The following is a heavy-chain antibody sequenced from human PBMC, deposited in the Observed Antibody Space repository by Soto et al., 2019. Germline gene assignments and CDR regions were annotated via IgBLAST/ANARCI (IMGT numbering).Heavy chain of an antibody. D-gene: IGHD2-2*01. Sequence: QVQLVQSGAEVKKPGSSVKVSCKASGGTFISYAISWVRQAPGQGLEWMGGIIPIFGTANYAQKFQGRVTITADESTRTAYIELSSLRSEDTAVYYCARHVPAAGYYYGMDVWGQGTTVTVSS. CDR3: ARHVPAAGYYYGMDV. CDR2: IIPIFGTA. J-gene: IGHJ6*02. V-gene: IGHV1-69*12. CDR1: GGTFISYA.